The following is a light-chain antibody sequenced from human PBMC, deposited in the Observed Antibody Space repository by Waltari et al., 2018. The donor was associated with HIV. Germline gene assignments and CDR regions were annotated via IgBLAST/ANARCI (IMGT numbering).Light chain of an antibody. Sequence: QSVLTQPPSASGTAGQRVTISCSGSSSNIGSNYVFWYQQLPGPAPKLVIYRNNQRPSGVPDRFSGSKSGTSASLAISGLRSEDEADYYCAAWDDSLRGLVFGGGTKLTVL. CDR2: RNN. CDR3: AAWDDSLRGLV. CDR1: SSNIGSNY. J-gene: IGLJ3*02. V-gene: IGLV1-47*01.